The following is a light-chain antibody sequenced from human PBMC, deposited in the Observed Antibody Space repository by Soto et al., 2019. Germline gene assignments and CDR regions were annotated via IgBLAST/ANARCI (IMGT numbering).Light chain of an antibody. CDR3: GTWDSSLSAVV. Sequence: QSELTQPPSVSAAPGQKVAISCSGSSSNIGTYYVSWYQHVPGAAPKLLIYDNNERPSGIPDRFSGSKSGTSATLDITGLQTEDEADYHCGTWDSSLSAVVFGGGTKLTVL. J-gene: IGLJ2*01. V-gene: IGLV1-51*01. CDR2: DNN. CDR1: SSNIGTYY.